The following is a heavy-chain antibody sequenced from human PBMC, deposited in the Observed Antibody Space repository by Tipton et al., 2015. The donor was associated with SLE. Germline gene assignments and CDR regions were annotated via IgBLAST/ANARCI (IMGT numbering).Heavy chain of an antibody. CDR2: IYYSGGT. D-gene: IGHD6-6*01. CDR3: VVENGSTSSRGWFDP. CDR1: GGSIRSSGYY. J-gene: IGHJ5*02. Sequence: TLSLTCTVSGGSIRSSGYYWSWIRQHPGKCLEWIGYIYYSGGTYYNPSLKSRVTISVDTSKNQFSLKLSSVTAADTAVYYCVVENGSTSSRGWFDPWGQGTLVTVSS. V-gene: IGHV4-31*03.